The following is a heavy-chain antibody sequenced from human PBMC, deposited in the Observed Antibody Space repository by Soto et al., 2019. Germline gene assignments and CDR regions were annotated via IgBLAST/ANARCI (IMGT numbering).Heavy chain of an antibody. J-gene: IGHJ3*02. V-gene: IGHV4-59*01. D-gene: IGHD3-16*02. CDR2: IYYSGST. CDR1: GGSISSYY. CDR3: ARAAYLDYDYIWGSYRPLGSDAFDI. Sequence: SETLSLTCTVSGGSISSYYWSWIRQPPGKGLEWIGYIYYSGSTNYNPSLKSRVTISVDTSKNQFSLKLSSVTAADTAVYYCARAAYLDYDYIWGSYRPLGSDAFDIWGQGTMVTVSS.